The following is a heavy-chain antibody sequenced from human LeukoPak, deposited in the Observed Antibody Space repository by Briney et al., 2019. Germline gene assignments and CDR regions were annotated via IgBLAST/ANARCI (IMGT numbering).Heavy chain of an antibody. V-gene: IGHV1-24*01. CDR1: GYTLTELS. CDR3: ATMIGGCSSTSCHPSHYYYYYMDV. J-gene: IGHJ6*03. D-gene: IGHD2-2*01. CDR2: FDPEDGET. Sequence: GASVKVSCKVSGYTLTELSMHWVRQAPGKGLEWMGGFDPEDGETIDAQKFQGRVTMTEDTSTDTAYMELSSLRSEDTAVYYCATMIGGCSSTSCHPSHYYYYYMDVWGKGTTVTVSS.